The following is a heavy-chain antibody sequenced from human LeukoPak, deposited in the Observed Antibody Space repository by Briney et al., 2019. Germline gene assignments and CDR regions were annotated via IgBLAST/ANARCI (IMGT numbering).Heavy chain of an antibody. J-gene: IGHJ4*02. CDR1: GGSISSHY. D-gene: IGHD3-3*01. CDR3: ARSPITIFGVVQYYFDY. CDR2: IYYSGST. Sequence: SETLSLTCTVSGGSISSHYWSWIRQPPGKGLEWIGYIYYSGSTNYNPSLKSRVTISVDTSKNQFSLKLSSVTAADTAVYYCARSPITIFGVVQYYFDYWGQGTLVTVSS. V-gene: IGHV4-59*08.